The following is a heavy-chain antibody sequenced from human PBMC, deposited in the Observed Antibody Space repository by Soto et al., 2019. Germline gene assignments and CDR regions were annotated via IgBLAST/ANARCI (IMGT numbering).Heavy chain of an antibody. CDR2: IYWNDDK. V-gene: IGHV2-5*01. CDR1: GFSLSTSGLG. Sequence: ASAPTLVNPTQTLTLTCTFSGFSLSTSGLGVRWIRQPPGKALEWLALIYWNDDKRYRPSLKSRLTITKDTSKNQVVLTMTNMDPVDTATYSCAHSTMVRGVIGAHEYWAQGTLVTVSS. D-gene: IGHD3-10*01. CDR3: AHSTMVRGVIGAHEY. J-gene: IGHJ4*02.